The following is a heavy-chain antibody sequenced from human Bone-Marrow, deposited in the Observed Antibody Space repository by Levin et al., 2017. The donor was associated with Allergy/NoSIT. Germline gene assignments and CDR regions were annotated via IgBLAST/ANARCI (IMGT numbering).Heavy chain of an antibody. Sequence: PGGSLRLSCAASGFTFSSYWMHWVRQAPGKGLVWVSRINSDGSSTSYADSVKGRFTISRDNAKNTLYLQMNSLRAEDTAVYYCARDGDYIWGSYRGHNWFDPWGQGTLVTVSS. J-gene: IGHJ5*02. CDR2: INSDGSST. D-gene: IGHD3-16*02. CDR3: ARDGDYIWGSYRGHNWFDP. V-gene: IGHV3-74*01. CDR1: GFTFSSYW.